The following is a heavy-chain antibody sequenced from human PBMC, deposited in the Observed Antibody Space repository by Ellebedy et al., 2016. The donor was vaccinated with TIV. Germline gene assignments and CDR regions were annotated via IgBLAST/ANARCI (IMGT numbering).Heavy chain of an antibody. D-gene: IGHD2-2*01. V-gene: IGHV1-8*01. Sequence: ASVKVSXKASGYTFTSYDINWVRQATGQGLEWMGWMNPNSGNTGYAQKFQGRVTMTRNTSISTAYMELRSLRSDDTAVYYCARGVVVPAAYAEHYYYMDVWGKGTTVTVSS. J-gene: IGHJ6*03. CDR3: ARGVVVPAAYAEHYYYMDV. CDR1: GYTFTSYD. CDR2: MNPNSGNT.